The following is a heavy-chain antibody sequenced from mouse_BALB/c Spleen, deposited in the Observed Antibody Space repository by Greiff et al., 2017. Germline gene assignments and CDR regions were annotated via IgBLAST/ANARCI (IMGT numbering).Heavy chain of an antibody. J-gene: IGHJ2*02. CDR1: GFTFSSYG. Sequence: EVQLMESGAGLVQPGGSLKLSCAASGFTFSSYGMSWVRQTPDKRLELVATINSNGGSTYYPDSVKGRFTISRDNTKNTLYLQMSSLKSEDTTMYYCGRIYYDYDMDYWGQGTSLTVSS. V-gene: IGHV5-6-3*01. D-gene: IGHD2-4*01. CDR2: INSNGGST. CDR3: GRIYYDYDMDY.